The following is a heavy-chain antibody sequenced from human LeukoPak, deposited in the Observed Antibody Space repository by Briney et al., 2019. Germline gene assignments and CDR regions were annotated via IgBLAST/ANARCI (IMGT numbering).Heavy chain of an antibody. Sequence: SETLSLTCAVSGDSISSGTYYWGWIRQPPGKGLEWIGTIYYTMGTYYNPSLKSRVTISVDTSKNQFSLKLRSVTAADTAVYYCARHRIIRDIVTGDYFDYWGQGTLVTVSS. D-gene: IGHD3-9*01. CDR3: ARHRIIRDIVTGDYFDY. CDR2: IYYTMGT. V-gene: IGHV4-39*01. CDR1: GDSISSGTYY. J-gene: IGHJ4*02.